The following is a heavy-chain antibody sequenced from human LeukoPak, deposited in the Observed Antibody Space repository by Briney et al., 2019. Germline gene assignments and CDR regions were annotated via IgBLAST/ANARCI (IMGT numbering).Heavy chain of an antibody. V-gene: IGHV1-46*03. J-gene: IGHJ4*02. Sequence: ASVKVSCKASGYTFTSYYMHWVRQAPGQGLEWMGIINPSGGSTSYAQKFRGRVTMTRDTSTSTVYMELSSLRSEDTAVYYCARSLEWLLWCDYWGQGTLVTVSS. CDR3: ARSLEWLLWCDY. CDR2: INPSGGST. CDR1: GYTFTSYY. D-gene: IGHD3-3*01.